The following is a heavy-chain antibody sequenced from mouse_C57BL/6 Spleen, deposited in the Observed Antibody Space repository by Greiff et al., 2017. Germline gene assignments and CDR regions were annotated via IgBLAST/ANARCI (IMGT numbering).Heavy chain of an antibody. D-gene: IGHD1-1*01. CDR1: GYSFTDYN. Sequence: EVKLQESGPELVKPGASVKISCKASGYSFTDYNMNWVKQSNGKSLEWIGVINPNYGTTSYNQKFKGKATLTVDQSSSTAYMQLNSLTSEDSAVYYCASHYYGSSHWYFDVWGTGTTVTVSS. CDR2: INPNYGTT. V-gene: IGHV1-39*01. CDR3: ASHYYGSSHWYFDV. J-gene: IGHJ1*03.